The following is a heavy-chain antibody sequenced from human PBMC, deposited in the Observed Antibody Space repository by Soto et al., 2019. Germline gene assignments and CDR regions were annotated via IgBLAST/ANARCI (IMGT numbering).Heavy chain of an antibody. CDR3: ARVGETNGYYYFDY. Sequence: SETLSLTCAVSGGSISVGGYSWSWIRQPPGKGLEWIGYIYQSGSTYYNPSLKSRVTISLDRSKNQFSLMLNSVTAADTAVYYCARVGETNGYYYFDYWGQGVQVTVSS. D-gene: IGHD2-8*01. V-gene: IGHV4-30-2*01. CDR2: IYQSGST. CDR1: GGSISVGGYS. J-gene: IGHJ4*02.